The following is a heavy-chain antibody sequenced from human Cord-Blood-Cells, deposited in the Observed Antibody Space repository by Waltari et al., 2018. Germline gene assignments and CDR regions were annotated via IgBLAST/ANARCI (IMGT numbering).Heavy chain of an antibody. V-gene: IGHV3-53*04. D-gene: IGHD6-6*01. CDR1: GFTVSSNY. CDR3: ARRKIIAAPNEWYFDL. CDR2: IYSGGST. Sequence: GQLVESGGGLVQPGGSLRLSCAASGFTVSSNYMSWVRQAPGKGLEWVSVIYSGGSTYYADSVKGRFTISRHNSKNTLYLQMNSLRAEDTAVYYCARRKIIAAPNEWYFDLWGRGTLVTVSS. J-gene: IGHJ2*01.